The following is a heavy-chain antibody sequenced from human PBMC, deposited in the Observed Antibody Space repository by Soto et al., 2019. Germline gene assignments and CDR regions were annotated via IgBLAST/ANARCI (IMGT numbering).Heavy chain of an antibody. Sequence: QVQLVQSGAEVKKPGSSVKVSCKASGGTFSSYAISWVRQAPGQGLEWMGGIIPIFGTANYAQKFQGRVTINADEATSTAYMELSSLRSEDTAVYYCARDAEEMATDDYWGQGTLVTVSS. CDR3: ARDAEEMATDDY. CDR1: GGTFSSYA. J-gene: IGHJ4*02. D-gene: IGHD5-12*01. V-gene: IGHV1-69*12. CDR2: IIPIFGTA.